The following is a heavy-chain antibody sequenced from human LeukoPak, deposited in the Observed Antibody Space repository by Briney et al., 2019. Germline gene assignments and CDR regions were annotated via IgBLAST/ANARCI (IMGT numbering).Heavy chain of an antibody. CDR2: INSDGSSI. Sequence: GGSLRLSCAASGFTFSSYWMHWVRQAPGKGLVWVSRINSDGSSISYADSVKGRFTISRDNAKNTLYLQMNSLRAEDTAVYYCARGRGTAMVKSAFDIWGQGTMVTVSS. V-gene: IGHV3-74*01. CDR1: GFTFSSYW. D-gene: IGHD5-18*01. J-gene: IGHJ3*02. CDR3: ARGRGTAMVKSAFDI.